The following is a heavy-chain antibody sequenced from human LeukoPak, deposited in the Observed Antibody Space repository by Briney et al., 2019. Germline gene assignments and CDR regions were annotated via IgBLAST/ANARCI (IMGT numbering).Heavy chain of an antibody. V-gene: IGHV3-23*01. Sequence: GGSLRLSCAASGFTFSSYAMSWVRQAPGKGLEWVSAISGSGGSTYYADSVKGRFTISRDNSKNTLYLQVNSLRAEDTAVYYCAKDTLTYYDFWSGYYFDYWGQGTLVTVSS. CDR2: ISGSGGST. CDR1: GFTFSSYA. D-gene: IGHD3-3*01. CDR3: AKDTLTYYDFWSGYYFDY. J-gene: IGHJ4*02.